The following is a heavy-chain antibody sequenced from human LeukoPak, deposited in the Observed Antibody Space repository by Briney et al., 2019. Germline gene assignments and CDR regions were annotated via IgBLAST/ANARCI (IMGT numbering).Heavy chain of an antibody. D-gene: IGHD3-3*01. V-gene: IGHV3-11*04. CDR2: MSGTGKTI. J-gene: IGHJ6*03. CDR1: GFTFSDFY. Sequence: GGSLRLSCAASGFTFSDFYMHWIRQAPGKGLKWVSYMSGTGKTISDADSLKGRFTISRDNTKNLLFLQVNTLRVEDTATYYCARGGGDYTSRYYMGVWGKGTTVTVSS. CDR3: ARGGGDYTSRYYMGV.